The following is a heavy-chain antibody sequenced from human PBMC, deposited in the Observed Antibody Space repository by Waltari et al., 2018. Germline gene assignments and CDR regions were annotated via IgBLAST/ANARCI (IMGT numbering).Heavy chain of an antibody. CDR1: GYNFTSYA. CDR2: INAGNGNT. D-gene: IGHD6-13*01. J-gene: IGHJ3*02. V-gene: IGHV1-3*01. CDR3: AREAAAKTGNAFDI. Sequence: QVQLVQSGAEVKKPGASVKVSCKASGYNFTSYAMHWVRQAPGQRLEWMGWINAGNGNTKYSQKFQGRVTITRDTSASTAYMELSSLRSEDTAVYYCAREAAAKTGNAFDIWGQGTMVTVSS.